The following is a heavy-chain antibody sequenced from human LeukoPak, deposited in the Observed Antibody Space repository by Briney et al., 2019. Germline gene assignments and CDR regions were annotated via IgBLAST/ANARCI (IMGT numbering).Heavy chain of an antibody. V-gene: IGHV3-30*02. CDR3: AKEGAWGNWYFDL. CDR2: VGGNAHTK. J-gene: IGHJ2*01. Sequence: PGGSLRLSCAASGFTFGSHGMHWVRQAPGKGLEWVAVVGGNAHTKFYADSVKGRFTISRDNSKNTLYLEVNSLRDEDTAVYYCAKEGAWGNWYFDLWGRGALVTVSS. CDR1: GFTFGSHG. D-gene: IGHD3-16*01.